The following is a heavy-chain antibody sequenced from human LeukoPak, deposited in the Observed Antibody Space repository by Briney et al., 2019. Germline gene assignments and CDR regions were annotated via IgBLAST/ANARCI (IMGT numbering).Heavy chain of an antibody. D-gene: IGHD3-22*01. Sequence: ASVKVSCKASGYTFTRYGISWVRQAPGQGLEWIGWINTYNGNTDYAQKLQGRVTMPTDTSTSTAYMELRSLRSDDTALYYCATNYYDSSGYYSIDYWGQGTLVTVSS. CDR1: GYTFTRYG. J-gene: IGHJ4*02. CDR2: INTYNGNT. CDR3: ATNYYDSSGYYSIDY. V-gene: IGHV1-18*01.